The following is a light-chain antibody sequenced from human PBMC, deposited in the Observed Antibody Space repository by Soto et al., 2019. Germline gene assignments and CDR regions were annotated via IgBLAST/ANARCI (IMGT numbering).Light chain of an antibody. CDR1: QTVSSSF. CDR3: QQYGSSPST. V-gene: IGKV3-20*01. CDR2: GAS. J-gene: IGKJ1*01. Sequence: ENVLTQFPCSLCPPPRERATLSSSASQTVSSSFLAWYQHRPGQAPRLLIYGASSRATGIPDRFSGSGSGTDFTLTISRLEPEDFAVYFCQQYGSSPSTFGQGTKVDSK.